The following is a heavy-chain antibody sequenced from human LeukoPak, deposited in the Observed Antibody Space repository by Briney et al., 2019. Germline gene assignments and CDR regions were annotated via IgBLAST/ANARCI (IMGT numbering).Heavy chain of an antibody. V-gene: IGHV3-23*01. J-gene: IGHJ2*01. Sequence: PGGSLRLSCAASGFTFSSYAMSWVRQAPGKGLEWVSAISGSGGSTYYADSVKGRFTISRDNSKNTLYLQMGSLRAEDMAVYYCARGYCSSTSCYRYFDLWGRGTLVTVSS. D-gene: IGHD2-2*01. CDR1: GFTFSSYA. CDR2: ISGSGGST. CDR3: ARGYCSSTSCYRYFDL.